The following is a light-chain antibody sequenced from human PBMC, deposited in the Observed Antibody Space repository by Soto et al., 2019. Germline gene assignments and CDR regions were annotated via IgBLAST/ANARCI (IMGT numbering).Light chain of an antibody. CDR1: SSNIGSNT. CDR3: AAWDDSLNGVV. V-gene: IGLV1-44*01. CDR2: SNN. Sequence: QSVLTQPPSASGTPGQRVTISCSGSSSNIGSNTVNWYQQLPGTAPKLLIYSNNQRPSEVPDRFSGSKSGTSASLAISGLQSEDEADYYSAAWDDSLNGVVFGGGTQLTVL. J-gene: IGLJ2*01.